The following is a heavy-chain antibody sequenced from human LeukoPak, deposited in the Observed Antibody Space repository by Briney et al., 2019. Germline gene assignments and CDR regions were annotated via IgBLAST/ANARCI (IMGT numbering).Heavy chain of an antibody. CDR1: GFTFSSYA. Sequence: GGSLRLSCAASGFTFSSYAMHWVRQAPGKGLEWVAVISYDGSNKYYANSVKGRFTISRDNSKNTLYLQMNSLRAEDTAVYYCARGNSETGFDYWGQGTLVTVSS. D-gene: IGHD1-1*01. V-gene: IGHV3-30-3*01. J-gene: IGHJ4*02. CDR2: ISYDGSNK. CDR3: ARGNSETGFDY.